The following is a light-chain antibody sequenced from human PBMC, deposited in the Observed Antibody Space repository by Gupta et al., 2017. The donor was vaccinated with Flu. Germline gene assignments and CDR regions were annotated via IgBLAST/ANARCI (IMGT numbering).Light chain of an antibody. CDR3: HQKTNCPTL. Sequence: PATLSVSPGERASLACRASHSVRTHPETYQHKPSQTPSLLIYRPPATVIALPATLTGSGFGTSLTLTISSLQTKHLAVSYTHQKTNCPTLFGGGTKVEIK. J-gene: IGKJ4*01. CDR2: RPP. V-gene: IGKV3-15*01. CDR1: HSVRTH.